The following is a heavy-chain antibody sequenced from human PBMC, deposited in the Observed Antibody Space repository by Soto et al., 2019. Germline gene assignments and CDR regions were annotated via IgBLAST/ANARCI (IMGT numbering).Heavy chain of an antibody. Sequence: GSLRLSCAASGFTFSNYAMSWVRQAPGKGLEWIGSIYYSGSTYYNPSLKSRVTISVDTSKNQFSLKLSSVTAADTAVYYCARHCRVDTAMAIDYWGQGTLVTVSS. CDR2: IYYSGST. V-gene: IGHV4-39*01. D-gene: IGHD5-18*01. J-gene: IGHJ4*02. CDR3: ARHCRVDTAMAIDY. CDR1: GFTFSNYA.